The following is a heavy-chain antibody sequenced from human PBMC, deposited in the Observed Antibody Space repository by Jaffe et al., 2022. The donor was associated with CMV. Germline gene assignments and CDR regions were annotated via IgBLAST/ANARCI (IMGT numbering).Heavy chain of an antibody. J-gene: IGHJ4*02. CDR3: ARDPFAYYYDSSPQSLL. CDR1: GFTVSSNY. Sequence: EVQLVESGGGLIQPGGSLRLSCAASGFTVSSNYMSWVRQAPGKGLEWVSVIYSGGSTYYADSVKGRFTISRDNSKNTLYLQMNSLRAEDTAVYYCARDPFAYYYDSSPQSLLGGQGTLVTVSS. D-gene: IGHD3-22*01. CDR2: IYSGGST. V-gene: IGHV3-53*01.